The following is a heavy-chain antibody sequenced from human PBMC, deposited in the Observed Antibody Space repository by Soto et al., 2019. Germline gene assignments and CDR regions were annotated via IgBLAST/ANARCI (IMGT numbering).Heavy chain of an antibody. J-gene: IGHJ6*02. CDR2: INLDGSEK. CDR1: GFTFRTYW. V-gene: IGHV3-7*05. CDR3: ARDGSTSWYSYDYNGMDV. D-gene: IGHD5-18*01. Sequence: EVQLVESGGGLVQPGGSLRLSCAASGFTFRTYWLSWVRQVPGKGLEWVANINLDGSEKNYVDSVKGRFTISRDNARNALYLQMSSLRAEDPALYYCARDGSTSWYSYDYNGMDVWGQGTTVTVSS.